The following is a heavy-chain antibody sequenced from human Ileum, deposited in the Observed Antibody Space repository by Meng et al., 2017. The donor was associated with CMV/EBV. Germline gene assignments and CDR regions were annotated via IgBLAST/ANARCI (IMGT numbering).Heavy chain of an antibody. D-gene: IGHD3-10*01. CDR2: IHPTGTT. J-gene: IGHJ5*02. V-gene: IGHV4-4*07. CDR1: GGSLTSYY. Sequence: QFQLQESGPRLRQPSETLSLTCTVTGGSLTSYYWTWIRQPAGKGLEWIGRIHPTGTTDDNPSLRSRVSMSLDKSKNQFSLKLTSVTAADTAVYYCARAAARGVPVDLWGQGTLVTVSS. CDR3: ARAAARGVPVDL.